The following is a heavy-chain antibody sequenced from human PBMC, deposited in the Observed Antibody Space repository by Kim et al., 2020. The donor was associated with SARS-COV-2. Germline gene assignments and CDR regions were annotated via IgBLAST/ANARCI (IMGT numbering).Heavy chain of an antibody. CDR1: GFTFSSYA. J-gene: IGHJ5*02. CDR2: ISGSGGST. Sequence: GGSLRLSCAASGFTFSSYAMSWVRQAPGKGLEWVSAISGSGGSTYYADSVKGRFTISRDNSKNTLYLQMNSLRAEDTAVYYCAKKGRGGSYPLHYNWFDPWGQGTLVTVSS. D-gene: IGHD1-26*01. CDR3: AKKGRGGSYPLHYNWFDP. V-gene: IGHV3-23*01.